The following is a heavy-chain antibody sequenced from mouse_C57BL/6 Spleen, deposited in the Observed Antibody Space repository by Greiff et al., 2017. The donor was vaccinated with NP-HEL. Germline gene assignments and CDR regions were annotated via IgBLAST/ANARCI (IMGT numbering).Heavy chain of an antibody. CDR1: GYTFTDYN. D-gene: IGHD1-1*01. Sequence: EVQLQQSGPELVKPGASVKIPCKASGYTFTDYNMDWVKQSHGKSLEWIGDINPNNGGTIYNQKFKGKATLTVDKSSSTAYMELRSLTSEDTAVYYWARSDYYGSCYYAMDYWGQGTSVTVSS. CDR3: ARSDYYGSCYYAMDY. CDR2: INPNNGGT. V-gene: IGHV1-18*01. J-gene: IGHJ4*01.